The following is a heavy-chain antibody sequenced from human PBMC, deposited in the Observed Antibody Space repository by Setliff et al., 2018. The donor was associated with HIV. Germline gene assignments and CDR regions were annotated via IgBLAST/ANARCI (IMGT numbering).Heavy chain of an antibody. J-gene: IGHJ3*02. CDR2: ITGSGDTI. CDR3: AREERVADRPDLDAFDI. D-gene: IGHD6-19*01. CDR1: GFTFSNYE. V-gene: IGHV3-48*03. Sequence: QAGGSLRLSCAASGFTFSNYEMSWVRQAPGKGPEWVSYITGSGDTIYYADSVKGRFTMSRDNAKDSVYLQMNTLRVEDTAVYYCAREERVADRPDLDAFDIWGQGTMVTVSS.